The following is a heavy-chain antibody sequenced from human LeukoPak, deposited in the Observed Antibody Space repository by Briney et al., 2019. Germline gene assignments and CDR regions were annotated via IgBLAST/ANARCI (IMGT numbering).Heavy chain of an antibody. Sequence: GASVKVSCKASGYTFTGYYMHWVRQAPGQGLEWMGRINPNSGGTNYAQKFQGRVTMTRDTSISTAYMDLTRLRSDDTAVYYCARGTEYYFDHWGQGTLVTVSS. CDR1: GYTFTGYY. CDR3: ARGTEYYFDH. V-gene: IGHV1-2*06. D-gene: IGHD1-1*01. J-gene: IGHJ4*02. CDR2: INPNSGGT.